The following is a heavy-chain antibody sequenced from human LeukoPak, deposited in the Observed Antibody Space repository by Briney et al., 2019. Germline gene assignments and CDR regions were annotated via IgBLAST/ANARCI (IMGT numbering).Heavy chain of an antibody. CDR3: ARLVHGATTPQYYFDY. D-gene: IGHD1-26*01. Sequence: SETLSLTCTVSGGSISSSSYYWGWIRQPPGKGLEWIGSIYYSGSTYYNPSLKSRVTISVDTSKNQFSLKLSSVTAADTAVYYCARLVHGATTPQYYFDYWGQETLVTVSS. V-gene: IGHV4-39*01. J-gene: IGHJ4*02. CDR1: GGSISSSSYY. CDR2: IYYSGST.